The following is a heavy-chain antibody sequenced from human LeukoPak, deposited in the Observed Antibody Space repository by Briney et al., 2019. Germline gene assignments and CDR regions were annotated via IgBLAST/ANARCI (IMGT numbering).Heavy chain of an antibody. CDR2: IYSGGST. D-gene: IGHD4-23*01. J-gene: IGHJ5*02. V-gene: IGHV3-53*01. CDR1: GFTVSSNY. CDR3: ARAGNGRFDP. Sequence: TGGSLRLSCAASGFTVSSNYMSWVRQAPGKGLEWVSVIYSGGSTYYADSVKGRFTISRDNSKSTLYLQMNSLRAEDTAVYYCARAGNGRFDPWGQGTLVTVSS.